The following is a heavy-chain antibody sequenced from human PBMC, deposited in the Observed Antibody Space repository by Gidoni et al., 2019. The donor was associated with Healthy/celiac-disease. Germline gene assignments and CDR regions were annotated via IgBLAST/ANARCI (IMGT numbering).Heavy chain of an antibody. J-gene: IGHJ6*02. CDR1: GFTFSSYA. D-gene: IGHD3-10*01. CDR2: ISGSGGST. Sequence: EVQLLESGGGLVQPGGSLRLSCAASGFTFSSYAMSWVRQAPGQGLEWVSAISGSGGSTYYADSVKGRFTISRDNSKNTLYLQMNSLRAEDTAVYYCAKDAGTMVRGVVYYYGMDVWGQGTTVTVSS. CDR3: AKDAGTMVRGVVYYYGMDV. V-gene: IGHV3-23*01.